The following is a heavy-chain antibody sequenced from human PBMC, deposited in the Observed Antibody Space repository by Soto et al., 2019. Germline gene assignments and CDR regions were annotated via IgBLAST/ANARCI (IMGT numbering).Heavy chain of an antibody. V-gene: IGHV5-51*01. J-gene: IGHJ6*02. CDR1: GYSFTSYW. CDR2: IYPSDSET. CDR3: ARLLEVPFHGRTPFWYSMDV. Sequence: GESLKISCKGSGYSFTSYWIGWVRQMPGKGLEWMGIIYPSDSETKYSPSFRGHVTISADTAISTAYLQWTGLKASDTAMYYCARLLEVPFHGRTPFWYSMDVWGQGTPVTVSS. D-gene: IGHD2-21*02.